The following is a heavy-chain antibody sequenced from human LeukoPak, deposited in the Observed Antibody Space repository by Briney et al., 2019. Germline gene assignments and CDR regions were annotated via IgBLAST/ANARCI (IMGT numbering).Heavy chain of an antibody. CDR1: GYTFTGYY. Sequence: ASVKVSCKASGYTFTGYYMHWVRQAPGQGLEWMGWINPNSGGTNYAQKFQGRVTMTRDTSISTAYMELSRLRSDDTAVYYCARGGFYYCSGGSCPLYYYGMDVWGQGTTVTVSS. J-gene: IGHJ6*02. CDR2: INPNSGGT. CDR3: ARGGFYYCSGGSCPLYYYGMDV. D-gene: IGHD2-15*01. V-gene: IGHV1-2*02.